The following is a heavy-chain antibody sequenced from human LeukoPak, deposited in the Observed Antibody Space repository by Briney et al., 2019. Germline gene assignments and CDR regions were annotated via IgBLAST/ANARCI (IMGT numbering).Heavy chain of an antibody. D-gene: IGHD5-12*01. CDR1: GFTFSSYA. J-gene: IGHJ4*02. V-gene: IGHV3-30-3*01. CDR2: ISYDGSNK. CDR3: AREEGSDIVATIYSYFDY. Sequence: GSLRLSCAASGFTFSSYAMHWVRQAPGKGLEWVAVISYDGSNKYYADSVKGRFTISRDNSKNTLYLQMNSLRAEDTAVYYCAREEGSDIVATIYSYFDYWGQGTLVTVSS.